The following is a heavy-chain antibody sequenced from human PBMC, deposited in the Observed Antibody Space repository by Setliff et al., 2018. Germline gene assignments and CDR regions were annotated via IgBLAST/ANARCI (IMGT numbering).Heavy chain of an antibody. V-gene: IGHV3-23*01. Sequence: LRLSCAASAFSFSTYAMNWVRQAPGKGLEWIASISGSGGDTDSADSMKGRFTISRDNSKNTLYLQMNSLRPEDTAIYSCAKFSSVPGSRFFDYWGQGALVTVSS. D-gene: IGHD2-2*01. CDR1: AFSFSTYA. CDR3: AKFSSVPGSRFFDY. J-gene: IGHJ4*02. CDR2: ISGSGGDT.